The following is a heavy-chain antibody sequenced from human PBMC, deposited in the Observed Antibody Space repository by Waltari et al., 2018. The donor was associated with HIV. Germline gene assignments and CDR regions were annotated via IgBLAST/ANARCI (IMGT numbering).Heavy chain of an antibody. V-gene: IGHV1-69*01. J-gene: IGHJ4*02. CDR1: GGTFSSYA. CDR3: ARDLFLVGSGWSGFLGY. Sequence: QVQLVQSGAEVKKPGSSVTVSCKTSGGTFSSYAFSWVRQAPGIGLEWMGGIIPISATANYAQKFQGRVTITADESISTVYMELSSLRSEDTALFYCARDLFLVGSGWSGFLGYWGQGTLVTVSS. CDR2: IIPISATA. D-gene: IGHD6-19*01.